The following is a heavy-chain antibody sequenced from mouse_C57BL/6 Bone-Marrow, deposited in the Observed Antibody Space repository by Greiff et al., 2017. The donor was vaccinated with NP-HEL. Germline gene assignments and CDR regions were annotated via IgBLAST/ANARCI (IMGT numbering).Heavy chain of an antibody. CDR2: ISNLAYSI. J-gene: IGHJ1*03. V-gene: IGHV5-15*01. CDR3: ARHRTGTDWYFDV. Sequence: EVQLVESGEGLVKPGGSLKLSCAASGFTFSDYGMAWVRQAPRKGPEWVAFISNLAYSIYYADTVTGRFTISRENAKNTLYLEMSSLRSEDTAMYYCARHRTGTDWYFDVWGTGTTVTVSS. CDR1: GFTFSDYG. D-gene: IGHD4-1*01.